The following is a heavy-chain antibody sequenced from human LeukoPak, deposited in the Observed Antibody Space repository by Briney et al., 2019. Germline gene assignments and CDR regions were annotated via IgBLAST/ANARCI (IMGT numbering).Heavy chain of an antibody. V-gene: IGHV3-21*04. Sequence: PGGSLRLSCAASGFTFTTYTMNWVRQAPGKGLEWVSSISGSGAYIYYADSAKGRFTISRDNAKNSLYLQMNSLRAEDTAVYYCARDTGYWGQGTLVTVSS. J-gene: IGHJ4*02. CDR1: GFTFTTYT. CDR3: ARDTGY. CDR2: ISGSGAYI.